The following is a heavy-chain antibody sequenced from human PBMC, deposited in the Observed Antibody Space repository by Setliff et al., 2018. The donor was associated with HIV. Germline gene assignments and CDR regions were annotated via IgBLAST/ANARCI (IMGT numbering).Heavy chain of an antibody. Sequence: PSETLSLTCAVYGGSFSGFYWSWIRQPPGKGLEWIGEINHSGSTTYNPSLKSRVTISVDTSKNRFSLKLSSVTAADTAVYYCANFLPDTAAAGPRFDYWGQGTLVTVSS. CDR1: GGSFSGFY. CDR2: INHSGST. V-gene: IGHV4-34*01. D-gene: IGHD6-13*01. CDR3: ANFLPDTAAAGPRFDY. J-gene: IGHJ4*02.